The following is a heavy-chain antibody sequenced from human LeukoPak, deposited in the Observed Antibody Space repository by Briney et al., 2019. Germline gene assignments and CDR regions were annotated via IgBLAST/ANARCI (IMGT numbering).Heavy chain of an antibody. V-gene: IGHV1-2*02. J-gene: IGHJ4*02. CDR2: INPNSGGT. CDR3: ARDLVATSGNPFDY. D-gene: IGHD5-12*01. CDR1: GYTFTGYY. Sequence: ASVKVSCKASGYTFTGYYMHWVRQAPGQGLEWMGWINPNSGGTNYAQKFQGRVTMTRDTSISTAYMELSRLRSDDTAVYYCARDLVATSGNPFDYWGQGTLVTVSS.